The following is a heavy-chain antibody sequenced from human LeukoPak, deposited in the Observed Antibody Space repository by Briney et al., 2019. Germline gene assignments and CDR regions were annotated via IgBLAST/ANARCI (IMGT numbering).Heavy chain of an antibody. D-gene: IGHD4-23*01. CDR3: ARVPTYGGNPVLDY. V-gene: IGHV4-59*13. Sequence: PATLSLTCTVCGGSISIYYWIWIRQPPGKGLEWIGYSYYSGCANYNPRLHSRVTMPLDTSKNQFSLKLSSVTAADTAVYYCARVPTYGGNPVLDYWGQGALVTVSS. CDR2: SYYSGCA. CDR1: GGSISIYY. J-gene: IGHJ4*02.